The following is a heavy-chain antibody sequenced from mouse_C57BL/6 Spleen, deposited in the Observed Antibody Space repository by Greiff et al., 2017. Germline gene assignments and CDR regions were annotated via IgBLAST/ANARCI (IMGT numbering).Heavy chain of an antibody. Sequence: EVQGVESGEGLVKPGGSLKLSCAASGFTFSSYAMSWVRQTPEKRLEWVAYISSGGDYIYYADTVKGRFTISRDNARNTLYLQMSSLKSEDTAIYYCTREGNYVGAMDYWGQGTSVTVSS. CDR2: ISSGGDYI. J-gene: IGHJ4*01. D-gene: IGHD2-1*01. CDR3: TREGNYVGAMDY. V-gene: IGHV5-9-1*02. CDR1: GFTFSSYA.